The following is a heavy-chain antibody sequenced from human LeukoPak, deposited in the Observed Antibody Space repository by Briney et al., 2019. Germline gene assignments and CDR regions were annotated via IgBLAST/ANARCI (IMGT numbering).Heavy chain of an antibody. CDR3: ARTHPGTVHDYGDYINDAFDI. Sequence: SETLSLTCTVSGGSISSSSYYWGWIRQPPGKGLEWIGSIYYSGSTYYNPSLKSRVTISVDTSKNQFSLKLSSVTAADTAVYYCARTHPGTVHDYGDYINDAFDIWGQGTMVTVSS. D-gene: IGHD4-17*01. CDR1: GGSISSSSYY. J-gene: IGHJ3*02. CDR2: IYYSGST. V-gene: IGHV4-39*01.